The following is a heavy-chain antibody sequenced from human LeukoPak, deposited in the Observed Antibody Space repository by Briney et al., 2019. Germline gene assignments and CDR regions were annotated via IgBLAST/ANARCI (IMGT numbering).Heavy chain of an antibody. CDR3: AKDIRSSGWTKYSDY. V-gene: IGHV1-8*01. J-gene: IGHJ4*02. D-gene: IGHD6-19*01. Sequence: ASVKVSYKASGYTFTNYNINWVRQATGQGLEWMGWMNPNSGNTGYAQKFQGRVTMTRNTSISTAYTELSSLRSEDTAVYYCAKDIRSSGWTKYSDYWGQGTLVTVSS. CDR1: GYTFTNYN. CDR2: MNPNSGNT.